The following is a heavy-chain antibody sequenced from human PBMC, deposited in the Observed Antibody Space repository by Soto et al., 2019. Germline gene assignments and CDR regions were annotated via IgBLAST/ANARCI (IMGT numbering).Heavy chain of an antibody. CDR2: ISAYNGNT. CDR1: GYTFSRYG. V-gene: IGHV1-18*01. D-gene: IGHD3-16*01. CDR3: ARDWFGVDY. Sequence: GAAGKVSWQASGYTFSRYGISWVRQAPGQGLEWMGWISAYNGNTNYAQKLQGRVTMTTDTSTSTAYMELRSLRSDDTAVYYCARDWFGVDYWGQGTLVTVSS. J-gene: IGHJ4*02.